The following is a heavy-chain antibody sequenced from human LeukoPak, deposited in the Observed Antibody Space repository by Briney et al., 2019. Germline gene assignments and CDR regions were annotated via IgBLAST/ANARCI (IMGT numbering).Heavy chain of an antibody. CDR1: GFTFSTHE. J-gene: IGHJ3*01. V-gene: IGHV3-48*03. D-gene: IGHD3-22*01. Sequence: GGSLRLSCAASGFTFSTHEMNWVRLAPGKGLEWVSFISSSGSIKYYADSVKGRFTISRDNARSSLYLQMNSLRAEDTAVFYCARGGNTGYNYNAFDVWGQGTMVTVSS. CDR3: ARGGNTGYNYNAFDV. CDR2: ISSSGSIK.